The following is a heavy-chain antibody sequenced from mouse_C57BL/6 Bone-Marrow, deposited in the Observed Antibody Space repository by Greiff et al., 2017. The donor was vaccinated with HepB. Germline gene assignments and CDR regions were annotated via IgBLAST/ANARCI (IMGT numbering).Heavy chain of an antibody. D-gene: IGHD1-1*01. J-gene: IGHJ1*03. CDR1: GFTFSSYG. V-gene: IGHV5-6*01. CDR2: ISSGGSYT. Sequence: EVQLVESGGDLVKPGGSLKLSCAASGFTFSSYGMSWVRQTPDKRLEWVATISSGGSYTYYPDSVKGRFTISRDNAKNTLYLQMSSLKSEDTAMYYWARRITTVVATKYFDVWGTGTTVTVSS. CDR3: ARRITTVVATKYFDV.